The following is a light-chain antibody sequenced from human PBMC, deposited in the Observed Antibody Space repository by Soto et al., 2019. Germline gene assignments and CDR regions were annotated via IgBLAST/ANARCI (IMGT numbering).Light chain of an antibody. V-gene: IGLV2-8*01. Sequence: QSALTQPPSASGSPGQSLTISCTGTSSDVGAYNHVSWYQQRPGKAPKLIIYEVTKRPSGVPDRFSGSRSDNTASLTVSGLQAEDEADYYCSSYAGSNNLVFGTGTKLTVL. CDR3: SSYAGSNNLV. CDR1: SSDVGAYNH. CDR2: EVT. J-gene: IGLJ1*01.